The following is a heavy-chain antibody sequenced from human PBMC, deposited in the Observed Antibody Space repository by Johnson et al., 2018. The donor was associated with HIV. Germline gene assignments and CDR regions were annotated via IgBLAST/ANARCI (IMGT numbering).Heavy chain of an antibody. CDR2: ISSNGGST. V-gene: IGHV3-64*01. CDR1: GFTFSSYA. D-gene: IGHD4-17*01. CDR3: ARGNGDYSDAFDI. J-gene: IGHJ3*02. Sequence: VQLVESGGGLVQPGGSLRLSCAASGFTFSSYAMHWVRQAPGHVLAYVSAISSNGGSTFYSNSVKGRFTISRDNSKNTLYLQMGSLRAEDMAVYYCARGNGDYSDAFDIWGQGTMVTVSS.